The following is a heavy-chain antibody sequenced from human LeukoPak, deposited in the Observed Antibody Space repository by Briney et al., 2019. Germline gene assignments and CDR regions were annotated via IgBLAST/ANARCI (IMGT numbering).Heavy chain of an antibody. CDR2: ISSTGSTK. D-gene: IGHD1-26*01. CDR3: ARGSGSYQESQFDY. CDR1: GFTFSDYY. Sequence: PGGSLRLSCAASGFTFSDYYMSWIRQAPGKGLEWVSYISSTGSTKYYADSVKGRFTISRDNAKNSLYLQMNSLRGEDTAVYYCARGSGSYQESQFDYWGQGTLVTASS. J-gene: IGHJ4*02. V-gene: IGHV3-11*01.